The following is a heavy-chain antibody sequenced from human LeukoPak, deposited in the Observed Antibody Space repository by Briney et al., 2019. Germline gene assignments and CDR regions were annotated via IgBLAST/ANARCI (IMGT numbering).Heavy chain of an antibody. Sequence: ASVKVSCKASGYTFTSYDSNEVRQATGQGRERMGWMNPNSGNRGYAQKVQVRGTMTRNTSISTTYMELSSLRSEDTAVYYCARTYYYDSQSANWFDPWGQGTLVTVSS. D-gene: IGHD3-10*01. V-gene: IGHV1-8*01. J-gene: IGHJ5*02. CDR1: GYTFTSYD. CDR3: ARTYYYDSQSANWFDP. CDR2: MNPNSGNR.